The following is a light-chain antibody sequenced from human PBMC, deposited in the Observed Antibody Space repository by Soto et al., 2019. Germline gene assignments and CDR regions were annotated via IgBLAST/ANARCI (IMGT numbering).Light chain of an antibody. CDR3: QDYGTSHPWT. J-gene: IGKJ1*01. CDR2: GGS. V-gene: IGKV3-20*01. CDR1: QNIRGNE. Sequence: EVVLTQSPGARSLSPGEGVTLSCRASQNIRGNELAWYRQKRGQAPRLLIYGGSSRAEGIPDRFSGRGNGTNFTHTISRLEPEDSAVYYCQDYGTSHPWTFGQGTKLEIK.